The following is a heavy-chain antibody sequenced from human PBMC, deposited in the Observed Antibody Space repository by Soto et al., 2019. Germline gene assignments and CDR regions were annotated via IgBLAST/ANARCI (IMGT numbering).Heavy chain of an antibody. D-gene: IGHD2-15*01. J-gene: IGHJ1*01. CDR2: IYPSGDT. Sequence: QVQLVQSGAELKNPGASVKVACKASGYKFTTYFIHCVRQAPGQGLQWMGMIYPSGDTGYAQKFRGRVTMTIGTSTTTAYMELRNLTSEDTAVYFSVRGYCTTSPCSGDFQFWGQGTLVTVSS. CDR1: GYKFTTYF. V-gene: IGHV1-46*01. CDR3: VRGYCTTSPCSGDFQF.